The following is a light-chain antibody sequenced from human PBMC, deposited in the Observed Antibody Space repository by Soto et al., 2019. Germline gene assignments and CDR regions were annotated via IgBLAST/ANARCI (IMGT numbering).Light chain of an antibody. J-gene: IGLJ2*01. CDR3: FSYAGNYTFV. Sequence: QSALTQPRSVSGSPGQSVTISCTGTSSDVGGYNYASWYQQHPGKAPKLMIYDITKRPSGVPDRFSGSKSGNTASLTISGLQAEDEADYYCFSYAGNYTFVFGGGTKLTVL. CDR1: SSDVGGYNY. V-gene: IGLV2-11*01. CDR2: DIT.